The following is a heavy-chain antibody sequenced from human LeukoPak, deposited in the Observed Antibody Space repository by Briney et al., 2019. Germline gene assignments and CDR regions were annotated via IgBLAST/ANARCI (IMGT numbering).Heavy chain of an antibody. Sequence: GASVKVSCKASGYTFTSYYMHWVRQAPGQGLEWMGIINPSGGSTSYAQKFQGRVTMTRDTSTSTVYMELSSLRSEDTAVYYCARAGIVVPAAIVGYFDYWGQGTLVTVSS. J-gene: IGHJ4*02. CDR1: GYTFTSYY. D-gene: IGHD2-2*01. V-gene: IGHV1-46*01. CDR3: ARAGIVVPAAIVGYFDY. CDR2: INPSGGST.